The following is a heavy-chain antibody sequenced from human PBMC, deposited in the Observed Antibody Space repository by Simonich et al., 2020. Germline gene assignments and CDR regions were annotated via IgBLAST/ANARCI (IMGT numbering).Heavy chain of an antibody. D-gene: IGHD2-2*01. V-gene: IGHV3-23*01. Sequence: EVQLLESGGGLVQPGGSLRLSCAASGFTFSSYAMSWVRQAPGRGLGWVAAMRGRGVSTDYADSVKGRFTISRDNSKNTLYLQMNSLRAEDTAVYYCAKEESYSSTSCYDAFDIWGQGTMVTVSS. CDR1: GFTFSSYA. CDR3: AKEESYSSTSCYDAFDI. CDR2: MRGRGVST. J-gene: IGHJ3*02.